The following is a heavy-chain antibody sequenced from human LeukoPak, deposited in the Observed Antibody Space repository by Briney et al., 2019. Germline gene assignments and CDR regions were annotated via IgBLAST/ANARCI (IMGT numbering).Heavy chain of an antibody. CDR1: GGSISSYY. V-gene: IGHV4-59*08. Sequence: PSETLSLTCTVSGGSISSYYWSWIRQPPGKGLEWIGYIYYSGSTNYNPSLKSRVTISVDTSKNQFSLKLSSVTAADTAVYYCARHVSSYPYYDFWSGYSAYNWFDPWGQGTLVTVSS. CDR3: ARHVSSYPYYDFWSGYSAYNWFDP. D-gene: IGHD3-3*01. J-gene: IGHJ5*02. CDR2: IYYSGST.